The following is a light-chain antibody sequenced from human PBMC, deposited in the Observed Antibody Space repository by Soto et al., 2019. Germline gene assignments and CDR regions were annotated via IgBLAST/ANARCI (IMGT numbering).Light chain of an antibody. CDR2: KAS. J-gene: IGKJ1*01. CDR3: HQYSSYSWT. CDR1: QSITIW. Sequence: DIQMTQSPSTLSASVGDRVTITCRASQSITIWLAWYQQKPGKAPNLLIYKASIVASGVPSRFSGSGSGTEFSLNINSLQPDDFATYYCHQYSSYSWTFGQGTKVEIK. V-gene: IGKV1-5*03.